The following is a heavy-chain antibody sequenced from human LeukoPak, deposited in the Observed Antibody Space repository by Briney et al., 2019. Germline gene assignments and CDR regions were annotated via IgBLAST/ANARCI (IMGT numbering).Heavy chain of an antibody. CDR2: INPNSGGA. V-gene: IGHV1-2*02. CDR3: APTSVSYFDY. Sequence: ASVKVSCKTSGYTFTGYLMHWVRQAPGQGLEWVGWINPNSGGANYAQKFQGRVTMTRDTSISTAYMELSRLRSDDTAVYYCAPTSVSYFDYWGQGTLVTVSS. D-gene: IGHD2-2*01. J-gene: IGHJ4*02. CDR1: GYTFTGYL.